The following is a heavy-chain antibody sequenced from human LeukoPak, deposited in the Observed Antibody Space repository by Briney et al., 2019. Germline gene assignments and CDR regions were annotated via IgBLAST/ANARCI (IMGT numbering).Heavy chain of an antibody. CDR2: ISAYNGNT. CDR1: GYTFTSYG. CDR3: ARSPDYASGSYWSSWFDP. V-gene: IGHV1-18*01. J-gene: IGHJ5*02. Sequence: ASVKVSCKASGYTFTSYGINWVRQAPGQGLEWMGWISAYNGNTNYAQNLQGRVTMTTDTSTSTAYMELRSLRSDDTAVYYCARSPDYASGSYWSSWFDPWGQGTLVTVSS. D-gene: IGHD3-10*01.